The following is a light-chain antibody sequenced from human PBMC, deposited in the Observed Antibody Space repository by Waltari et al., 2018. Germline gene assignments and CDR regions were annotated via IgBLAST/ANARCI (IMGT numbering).Light chain of an antibody. V-gene: IGLV8-61*01. CDR3: SMYMGSGVWV. CDR1: SGSVFSTSY. Sequence: QTVVTTEPSLSVSPGGTVTLTCALSSGSVFSTSYPTWYQPTPGPPPRTLVYKGISRSSGVPDRFSGSILGNTAALTITGAQADDESDYYCSMYMGSGVWVFGGGTKLTVL. CDR2: KGI. J-gene: IGLJ3*02.